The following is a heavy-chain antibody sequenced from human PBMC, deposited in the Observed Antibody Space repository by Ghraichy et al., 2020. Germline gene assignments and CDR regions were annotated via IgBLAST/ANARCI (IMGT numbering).Heavy chain of an antibody. D-gene: IGHD5-12*01. CDR3: ARVGYSGIIGSGWFDP. CDR1: GGSFSGYY. CDR2: INHSGST. V-gene: IGHV4-34*01. Sequence: SETLSLTCAVYGGSFSGYYWSWIRQPPGKGLEWIGEINHSGSTNYNPSLKSRVTISVDTSKNQFSRKLSSVTAADTAVYYCARVGYSGIIGSGWFDPWGQGTLVTVSS. J-gene: IGHJ5*02.